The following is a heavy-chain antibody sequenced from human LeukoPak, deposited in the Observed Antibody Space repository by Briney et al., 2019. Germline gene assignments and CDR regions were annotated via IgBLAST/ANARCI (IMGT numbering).Heavy chain of an antibody. Sequence: SETLSLTCLVSGGSISSSSYYWGWIRQSPGKGLEWIGSIYYSGSTYYNPSLKSRVTISVDTSKNQFSLKLSSVTAADTAVYYCARDTYDSSGYSFDYWDQGTLVTVSS. J-gene: IGHJ4*02. CDR1: GGSISSSSYY. V-gene: IGHV4-39*07. CDR3: ARDTYDSSGYSFDY. D-gene: IGHD3-22*01. CDR2: IYYSGST.